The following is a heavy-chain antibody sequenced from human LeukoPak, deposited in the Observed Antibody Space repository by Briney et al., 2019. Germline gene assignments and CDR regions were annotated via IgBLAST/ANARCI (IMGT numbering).Heavy chain of an antibody. J-gene: IGHJ5*02. CDR1: GGSISSYY. CDR2: IYTSGST. CDR3: ARDPYSSSWYGSSGWFDP. Sequence: SETLSLTCTVSGGSISSYYWSWIRQPAGKGLEWIGRIYTSGSTNYNPSLKSRVTMSVDTSKNQFSLKLSSVTAADTAVYYCARDPYSSSWYGSSGWFDPWGQGTLVTVSS. D-gene: IGHD6-13*01. V-gene: IGHV4-4*07.